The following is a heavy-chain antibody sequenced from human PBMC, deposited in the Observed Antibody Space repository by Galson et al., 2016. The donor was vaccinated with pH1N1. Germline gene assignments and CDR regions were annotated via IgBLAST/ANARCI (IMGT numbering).Heavy chain of an antibody. CDR2: VYSSGRT. J-gene: IGHJ5*02. Sequence: LSLTCTVSGASISSGGYHWNWIRRSAGKGLEWIGHVYSSGRTNHSPSLKSRVTISIDTSKNQFSLKLDSVTAAETAIYYCARDRSVLRYFDWLPNWFDPWGQGALVTVSS. V-gene: IGHV4-61*09. CDR3: ARDRSVLRYFDWLPNWFDP. D-gene: IGHD3-9*01. CDR1: GASISSGGYH.